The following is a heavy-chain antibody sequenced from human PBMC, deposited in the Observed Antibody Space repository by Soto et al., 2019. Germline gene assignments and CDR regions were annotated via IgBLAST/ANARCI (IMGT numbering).Heavy chain of an antibody. CDR2: IRSKAYGGTT. D-gene: IGHD5-12*01. CDR3: TRDKAGGWLQEFDY. Sequence: GGSLRLSCTASGFTFGDYAMSWVRQAPGKGLEWVGFIRSKAYGGTTEYAASVKGRFTISRDDSKSIAYLQMNSLKTEDTAVYYCTRDKAGGWLQEFDYWGRGTLVTVSS. CDR1: GFTFGDYA. V-gene: IGHV3-49*04. J-gene: IGHJ4*02.